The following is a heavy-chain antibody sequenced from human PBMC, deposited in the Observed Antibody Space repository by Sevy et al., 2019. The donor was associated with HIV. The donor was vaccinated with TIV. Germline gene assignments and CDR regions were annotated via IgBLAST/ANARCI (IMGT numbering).Heavy chain of an antibody. J-gene: IGHJ4*02. CDR2: INPNSGGT. D-gene: IGHD3-3*02. V-gene: IGHV1-2*02. Sequence: ASVKVSCKASGYTFTGYYMHWVRQAPGQGLEWMGWINPNSGGTNYAQKCQGRVTMTRDTSISTAYMELSRLRSDDTAVYYCARDIRRAYYFDYWGQGTLVTVSS. CDR1: GYTFTGYY. CDR3: ARDIRRAYYFDY.